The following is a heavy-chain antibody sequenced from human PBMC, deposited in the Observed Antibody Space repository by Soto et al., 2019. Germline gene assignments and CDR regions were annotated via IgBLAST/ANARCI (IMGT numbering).Heavy chain of an antibody. CDR3: ATEFFASDCSGGSCYSYYYGMDV. J-gene: IGHJ6*02. V-gene: IGHV1-24*01. Sequence: VSVKVSCKVSGYTLTELSMHWVRQAPGKGLEWMGGFDPEDGETIYAQKFQGRVTMTEDTSTDTAYMELSSLRSEDTAVYYCATEFFASDCSGGSCYSYYYGMDVWGQGTTVTVSS. CDR2: FDPEDGET. D-gene: IGHD2-15*01. CDR1: GYTLTELS.